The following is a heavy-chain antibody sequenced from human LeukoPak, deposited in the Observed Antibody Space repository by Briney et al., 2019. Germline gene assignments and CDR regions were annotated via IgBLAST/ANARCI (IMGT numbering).Heavy chain of an antibody. V-gene: IGHV5-51*01. D-gene: IGHD4-17*01. J-gene: IGHJ4*02. CDR3: ARLNSDTVSST. Sequence: GESLKISCKGSGYYFPSYWIAWVRQMPGKGLEWMGIIYPADSDSRYSPSFEGQVTLSVDKSTNTAHLEWSSLKVADTGVYYCARLNSDTVSSTWGQGTPVTVSS. CDR2: IYPADSDS. CDR1: GYYFPSYW.